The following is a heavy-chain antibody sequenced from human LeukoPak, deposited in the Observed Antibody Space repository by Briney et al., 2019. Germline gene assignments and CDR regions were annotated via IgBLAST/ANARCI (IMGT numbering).Heavy chain of an antibody. CDR1: GGSFSGYY. CDR3: ARAGGYSYGYLDY. D-gene: IGHD5-18*01. CDR2: INHSGST. Sequence: SETLSRTCAVYGGSFSGYYWSWIRQPPGKGLEWIGEINHSGSTNYNPSLKSRVTISVDTSKNQFSLKLSSVTAADTAVYYCARAGGYSYGYLDYWGQGTLVTVSS. V-gene: IGHV4-34*01. J-gene: IGHJ4*02.